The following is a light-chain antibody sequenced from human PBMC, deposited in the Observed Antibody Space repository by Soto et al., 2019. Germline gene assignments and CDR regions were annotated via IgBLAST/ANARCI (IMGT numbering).Light chain of an antibody. CDR3: QHRSNWPPFS. CDR2: EAS. CDR1: QSVCSY. V-gene: IGKV3-11*01. Sequence: EIGLTQSPGTLSLSPGERATPSSRASQSVCSYLAWYQQKPGQAPRLLIYEASKRATGVPPRFSASGSETDFILSIISLEPEDFAVYYCQHRSNWPPFSFGQGTRLEIK. J-gene: IGKJ5*01.